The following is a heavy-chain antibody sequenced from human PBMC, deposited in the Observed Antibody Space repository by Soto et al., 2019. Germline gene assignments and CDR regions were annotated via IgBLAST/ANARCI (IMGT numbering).Heavy chain of an antibody. V-gene: IGHV3-74*01. J-gene: IGHJ4*02. Sequence: PGGSLRLSCAASQFSVSSYWMHFFGQVPGKGPAWVSRINHDGSKTEYADSVKGRFTISRDNTNNTLYLQMNSLRVEDTAMYYCVREPWGFSGTWYDYWGQATLVTVSS. CDR2: INHDGSKT. D-gene: IGHD6-13*01. CDR3: VREPWGFSGTWYDY. CDR1: QFSVSSYW.